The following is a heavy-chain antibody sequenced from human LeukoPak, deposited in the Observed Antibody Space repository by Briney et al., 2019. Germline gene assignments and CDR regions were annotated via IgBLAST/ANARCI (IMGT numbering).Heavy chain of an antibody. V-gene: IGHV5-51*01. Sequence: GESLKISCKGSGYSFLSNWIGWVRQMPGKGLEWMGIIYPGDSETRYSPSFQGLVTISADKSISTAYLQWSSLRASDTAMYNCAKFHYYYGSGIFDAFDIWGQGTMVTVSS. CDR3: AKFHYYYGSGIFDAFDI. J-gene: IGHJ3*02. CDR2: IYPGDSET. CDR1: GYSFLSNW. D-gene: IGHD3-10*01.